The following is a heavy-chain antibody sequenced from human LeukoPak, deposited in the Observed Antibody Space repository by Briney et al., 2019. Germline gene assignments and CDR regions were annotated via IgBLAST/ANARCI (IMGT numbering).Heavy chain of an antibody. Sequence: PGGSLRLSCAASGFTFSSYSMNWVRQAPGKGLEWVSSISSSSSYIYYADSVKGRFTISRDNAKNSLYLQMNSLRAEDTAVYYCAWGIEVDSGSYWGDYFDYWGQGTLVTVSS. CDR1: GFTFSSYS. D-gene: IGHD3-10*01. V-gene: IGHV3-21*01. CDR3: AWGIEVDSGSYWGDYFDY. CDR2: ISSSSSYI. J-gene: IGHJ4*02.